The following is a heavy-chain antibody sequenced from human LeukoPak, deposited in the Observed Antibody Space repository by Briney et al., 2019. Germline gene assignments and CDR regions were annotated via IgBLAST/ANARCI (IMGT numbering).Heavy chain of an antibody. CDR3: ATAGKCSSTSCTWGYFDY. V-gene: IGHV3-7*01. CDR1: GFTFSSYW. J-gene: IGHJ4*02. D-gene: IGHD2-2*01. Sequence: GGSLRLSCAASGFTFSSYWMSWVRQAPGKGLEWVANIKQDGSEKYYVDSVKGRFTISRDNAKNSLYLQMNSLRAEDTAVYYCATAGKCSSTSCTWGYFDYWGQGTLVTVSS. CDR2: IKQDGSEK.